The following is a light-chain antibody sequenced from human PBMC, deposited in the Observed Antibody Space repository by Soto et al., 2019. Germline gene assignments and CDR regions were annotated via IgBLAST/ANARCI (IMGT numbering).Light chain of an antibody. Sequence: DIVMTQSPDSLAVSLGEGTTINCKSSQSVLYSSNNKNYLAWYQQKPGQPPKLLIYWASTRESGVPDRFSGSGSGTDFTLTISXLQAEDVAVYYCQQYYSTPTFGQGTKVDIK. J-gene: IGKJ1*01. V-gene: IGKV4-1*01. CDR3: QQYYSTPT. CDR2: WAS. CDR1: QSVLYSSNNKNY.